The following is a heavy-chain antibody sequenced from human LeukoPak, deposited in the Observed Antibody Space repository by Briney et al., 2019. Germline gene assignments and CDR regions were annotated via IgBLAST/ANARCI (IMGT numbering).Heavy chain of an antibody. CDR3: ARVWKSGGSCDY. V-gene: IGHV3-48*04. Sequence: QTGGSLRLSCLASGFTFSNSWMTWVRQAPGKGLEWVSYISTSGTTKYNADSVKGRFTMSRDNGKNSLYLQMNSLRAEDTAVYYCARVWKSGGSCDYWGQGTLVTVSS. J-gene: IGHJ4*02. CDR1: GFTFSNSW. CDR2: ISTSGTTK. D-gene: IGHD2-15*01.